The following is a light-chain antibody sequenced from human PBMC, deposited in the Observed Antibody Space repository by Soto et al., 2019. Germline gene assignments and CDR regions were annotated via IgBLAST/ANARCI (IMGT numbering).Light chain of an antibody. CDR1: SSDVGGYKF. J-gene: IGLJ3*02. CDR2: EVA. Sequence: QSALTQPPSASGSPGQSVTISCTGTSSDVGGYKFVSWFQHHPGKAPKLIIYEVAERPSGVPNRFSGSKSDNTASLTVSGLQAEDEADYYCSSYAGSNTWVFGGGTKLTVL. CDR3: SSYAGSNTWV. V-gene: IGLV2-8*01.